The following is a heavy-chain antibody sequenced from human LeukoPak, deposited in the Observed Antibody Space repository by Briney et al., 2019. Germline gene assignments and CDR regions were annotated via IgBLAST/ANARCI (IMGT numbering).Heavy chain of an antibody. J-gene: IGHJ6*02. CDR3: ARDGGMYYYGSGRIYGMDV. Sequence: GGSLRLSCAASGFTFSSYWMHWVRQAPGKGLVWVSRINSDGSSTSYADSVKGRFTISRDNAKNTLYLQMNSLRAEDTAVYYCARDGGMYYYGSGRIYGMDVWGQGTTVTVSS. CDR2: INSDGSST. V-gene: IGHV3-74*01. D-gene: IGHD3-10*01. CDR1: GFTFSSYW.